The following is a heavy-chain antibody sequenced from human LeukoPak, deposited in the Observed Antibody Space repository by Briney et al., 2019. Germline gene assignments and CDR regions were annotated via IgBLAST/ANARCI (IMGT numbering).Heavy chain of an antibody. CDR2: INWNGGST. CDR3: ARGTLKAAATDFDY. Sequence: GGSLTLFCAASGFTFDDYGMSWVRQAPGKGLEWVSGINWNGGSTGYADSVKGRFTISRDNAKNSLYLQMNSLRAEDTALYYCARGTLKAAATDFDYWGQGILVTVSS. J-gene: IGHJ4*02. V-gene: IGHV3-20*04. CDR1: GFTFDDYG. D-gene: IGHD6-13*01.